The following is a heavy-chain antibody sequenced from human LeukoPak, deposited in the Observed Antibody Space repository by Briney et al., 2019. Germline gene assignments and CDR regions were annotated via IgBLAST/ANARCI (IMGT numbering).Heavy chain of an antibody. CDR3: AKIKSGIDS. V-gene: IGHV3-53*01. CDR1: GFSVSTNY. J-gene: IGHJ4*02. D-gene: IGHD3-3*01. CDR2: IYSGGST. Sequence: GVFRRRSWPAAGFSVSTNYMTWDRQAPGKGLEWVSVIYSGGSTYYADSVKGRFTISRDNSKNTLYLQMNSLRVEDTAVYYCAKIKSGIDSWGQGTLVTVSS.